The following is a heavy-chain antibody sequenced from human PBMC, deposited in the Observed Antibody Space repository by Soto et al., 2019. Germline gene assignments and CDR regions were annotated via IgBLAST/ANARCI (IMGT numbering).Heavy chain of an antibody. D-gene: IGHD6-13*01. CDR1: GFIFRNYG. CDR3: AKGGVAAARGYFDH. Sequence: PGGSLRLSCGASGFIFRNYGLSWVRQAPGKGLEWVSDISGSGSATNYADPVKGRFTISRDNSNNTLSLQMDSLRAEDTAVYYCAKGGVAAARGYFDHWGQGTRVTVSS. CDR2: ISGSGSAT. J-gene: IGHJ4*02. V-gene: IGHV3-23*01.